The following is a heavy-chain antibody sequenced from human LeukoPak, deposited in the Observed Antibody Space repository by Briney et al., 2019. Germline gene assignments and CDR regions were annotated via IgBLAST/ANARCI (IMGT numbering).Heavy chain of an antibody. CDR3: ARVLQGYCSSTSCSDYYYMDV. J-gene: IGHJ6*03. Sequence: SQTLSLTCTVSGGSISSGGYYWSWIRQPPGKGLEWIGYIYHSGSTYYNPSLKSRVTISVDRSKNQFSLKLSSVTAADTAVYYCARVLQGYCSSTSCSDYYYMDVWGKGTTVTVSS. V-gene: IGHV4-30-2*01. D-gene: IGHD2-2*01. CDR1: GGSISSGGYY. CDR2: IYHSGST.